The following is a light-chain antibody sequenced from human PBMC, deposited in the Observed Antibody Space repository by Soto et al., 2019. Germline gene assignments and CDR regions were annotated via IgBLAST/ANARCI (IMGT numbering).Light chain of an antibody. CDR2: DAS. CDR1: QSVSSY. CDR3: QQRNNWQS. V-gene: IGKV3-11*01. Sequence: EIVLTQSPATLSLSPGERATLSCRASQSVSSYFAWYQQKPGQAPRLLIYDASNRATGIPARFSGSGSGTDFTLTISSLEPEDVAVYYCQQRNNWQSFGQGTILEIK. J-gene: IGKJ2*03.